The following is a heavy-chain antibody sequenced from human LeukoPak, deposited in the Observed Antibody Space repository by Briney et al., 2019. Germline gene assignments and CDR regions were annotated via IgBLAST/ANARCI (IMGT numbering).Heavy chain of an antibody. V-gene: IGHV4-4*02. CDR2: INHSGST. CDR1: GGSISGSNW. J-gene: IGHJ5*02. CDR3: ARASMVRGSEWFDP. Sequence: SETLSLTCAVSGGSISGSNWWSWIRQPPGKGLEWIGEINHSGSTNYNPSLKSRVTISVDTSKNQFSLKLSSVTAADTAVYYCARASMVRGSEWFDPWGQGTLVTVSS. D-gene: IGHD3-10*01.